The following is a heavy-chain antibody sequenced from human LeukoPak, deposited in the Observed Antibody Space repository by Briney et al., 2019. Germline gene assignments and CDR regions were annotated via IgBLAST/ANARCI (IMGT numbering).Heavy chain of an antibody. Sequence: ASVKVSCTASGGTFSSYAISWVRQAPGQGLEWMGGIIPIFGTANYAQKFQGRVTITADESTSTAYMELSSLRSEDTAVYYCASRDIAAAGTPFDYWGQGTLVTVSS. J-gene: IGHJ4*02. D-gene: IGHD6-13*01. CDR2: IIPIFGTA. CDR3: ASRDIAAAGTPFDY. V-gene: IGHV1-69*13. CDR1: GGTFSSYA.